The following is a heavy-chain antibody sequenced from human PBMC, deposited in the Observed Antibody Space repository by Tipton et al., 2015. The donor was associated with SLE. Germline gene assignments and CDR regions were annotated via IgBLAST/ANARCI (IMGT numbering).Heavy chain of an antibody. D-gene: IGHD1-26*01. Sequence: TLSLTCTVSGDSISTSTYYWGWIRQPPGKGLEWIGSIYYSGSTYYNPSLKSRVTISVDTSKNQFSLKLSSVTAADTAMYYCAREKSGSSIDYWGQGTLVTVSS. CDR1: GDSISTSTYY. CDR3: AREKSGSSIDY. J-gene: IGHJ4*02. V-gene: IGHV4-39*07. CDR2: IYYSGST.